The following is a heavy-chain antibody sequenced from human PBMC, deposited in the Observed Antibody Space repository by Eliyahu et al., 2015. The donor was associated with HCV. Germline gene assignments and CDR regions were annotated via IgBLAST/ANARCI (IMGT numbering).Heavy chain of an antibody. CDR3: AREEIVGATTGGWFDP. Sequence: EVKKPGSSVKVSCKASGGTFSSYTISWVRQAPGQGLEWMGRIIPILGIANYAQKFQGRVTITADKSTSTAYMELSSLRRAEAAVYYCAREEIVGATTGGWFDPWGQGTLVTVSS. CDR2: IIPILGIA. D-gene: IGHD1-26*01. V-gene: IGHV1-69*04. CDR1: GGTFSSYT. J-gene: IGHJ5*02.